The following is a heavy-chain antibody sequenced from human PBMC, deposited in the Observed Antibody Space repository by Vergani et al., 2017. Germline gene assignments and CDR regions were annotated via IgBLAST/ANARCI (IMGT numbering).Heavy chain of an antibody. D-gene: IGHD3-10*01. Sequence: QIQLVQSGVEVKKPGASVKVSCKASGYTFSNYGINWLRQAPGQGLEWMGWISTFNGNTKYAQKFQGRVTMITETSTSTVYMELRSLRSDDTAVYYCAREGEIYFYGSGAGTYYNFDKWGQGTLVTVSS. CDR2: ISTFNGNT. J-gene: IGHJ4*02. CDR3: AREGEIYFYGSGAGTYYNFDK. CDR1: GYTFSNYG. V-gene: IGHV1-18*01.